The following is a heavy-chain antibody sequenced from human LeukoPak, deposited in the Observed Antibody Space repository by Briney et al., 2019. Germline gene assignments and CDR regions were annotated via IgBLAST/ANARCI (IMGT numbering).Heavy chain of an antibody. J-gene: IGHJ4*02. CDR3: AKGDDFWSGLSDFDY. CDR2: IYSGGST. D-gene: IGHD3-3*01. Sequence: GGSLRLSCAASGFTFSSYWMHWVRQAPGKGLEWVSVIYSGGSTYYADSVKGRFTISRDNSKNTLYLRMNSLRAEDTAVYYCAKGDDFWSGLSDFDYWGQGTLVTVSS. CDR1: GFTFSSYW. V-gene: IGHV3-53*01.